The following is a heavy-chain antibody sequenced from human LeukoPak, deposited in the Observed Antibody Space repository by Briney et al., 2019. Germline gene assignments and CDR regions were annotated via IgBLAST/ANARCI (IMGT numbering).Heavy chain of an antibody. CDR2: IIPILGIA. Sequence: GASVKVSCKASGYTFTNYGISWVRQAPGQGLEWMGRIIPILGIANYAQKFQGRVTITADKSTSTAYMELSSLRSEDTAVYYCAVDYGDSFDYWGQGTLVTVSS. J-gene: IGHJ4*02. V-gene: IGHV1-69*04. D-gene: IGHD4-17*01. CDR3: AVDYGDSFDY. CDR1: GYTFTNYG.